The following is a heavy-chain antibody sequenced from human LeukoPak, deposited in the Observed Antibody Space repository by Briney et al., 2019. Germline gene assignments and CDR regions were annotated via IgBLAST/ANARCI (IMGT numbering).Heavy chain of an antibody. CDR2: IYYSGST. Sequence: PSETLSLTCTVSGGSISSSSDYWGWIRPPPGKGLEWIGSIYYSGSTYYNPSLKSRVTISVDTSKNQFSLKLSSVTAADTAVYYCARLSGYSYGLFDYWGQGTLVTVSS. V-gene: IGHV4-39*01. CDR1: GGSISSSSDY. J-gene: IGHJ4*02. CDR3: ARLSGYSYGLFDY. D-gene: IGHD5-18*01.